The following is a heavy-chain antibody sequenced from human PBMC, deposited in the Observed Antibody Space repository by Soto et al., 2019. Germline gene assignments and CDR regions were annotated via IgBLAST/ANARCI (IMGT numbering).Heavy chain of an antibody. CDR2: ISAYDGHT. V-gene: IGHV1-18*01. CDR3: ARLRALSGGWPYYFDF. J-gene: IGHJ4*02. Sequence: QVPLVQSGAEVKKPGASVKVSCKASGYSLANYGMTWVRQAPGQGLEWMGWISAYDGHTKYAQRVQGRVTLTLDKSTNTAYMELTSLTSDDTAVYFCARLRALSGGWPYYFDFWGQGTLVTVTS. CDR1: GYSLANYG. D-gene: IGHD6-19*01.